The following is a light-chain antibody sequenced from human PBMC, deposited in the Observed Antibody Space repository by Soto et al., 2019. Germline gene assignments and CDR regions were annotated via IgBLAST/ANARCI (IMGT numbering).Light chain of an antibody. CDR1: SSNMGGHT. V-gene: IGLV1-44*01. Sequence: QSVLTQPPSASGTPGQRVTISCSGSSSNMGGHTVNWYQQFPGTAPKLLIYSNHQRPSGVPDRFSGSKSGTSGSLAISGLQSEDEADYYCAAWYDRLNGWVFGGGTKLTVL. J-gene: IGLJ3*02. CDR3: AAWYDRLNGWV. CDR2: SNH.